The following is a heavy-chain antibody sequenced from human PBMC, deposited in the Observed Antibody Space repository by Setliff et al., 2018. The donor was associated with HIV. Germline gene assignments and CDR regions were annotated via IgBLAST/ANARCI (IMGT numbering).Heavy chain of an antibody. CDR1: GFTFNSAW. D-gene: IGHD3-10*01. CDR3: TASYANIRGVIVF. J-gene: IGHJ4*02. CDR2: IKSNTVGGTT. V-gene: IGHV3-15*01. Sequence: GGSLRLSCAASGFTFNSAWMNWDRQAPGKGLEWVGRIKSNTVGGTTDYNTPVKGRFIISRDDSKNLVYLQMNNLKTEDTAIYYCTASYANIRGVIVFWGQGTPVTVSS.